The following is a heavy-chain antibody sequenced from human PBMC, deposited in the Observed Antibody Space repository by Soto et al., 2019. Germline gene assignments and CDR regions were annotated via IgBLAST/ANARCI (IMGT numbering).Heavy chain of an antibody. V-gene: IGHV3-33*01. J-gene: IGHJ6*02. CDR3: ARDPGIAVAGIYYYYYYGMDV. CDR1: GFTFSSYG. D-gene: IGHD6-19*01. CDR2: IWYDGSNK. Sequence: GGSLRLSCAASGFTFSSYGMHWVRQAPGKGLEWVAVIWYDGSNKYYADSVKGRFTISRDNSKNTLYLQMNSLRAEDTAVYYCARDPGIAVAGIYYYYYYGMDVWGQGTTVTVSS.